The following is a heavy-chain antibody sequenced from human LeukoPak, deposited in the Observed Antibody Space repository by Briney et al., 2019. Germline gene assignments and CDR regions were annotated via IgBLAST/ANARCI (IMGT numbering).Heavy chain of an antibody. D-gene: IGHD2-21*02. Sequence: PSETLSLTCTVSGGSISSGGYYWSWIRQHPGKGLEWIGYIYYSGSTYYKPSLKSRVTISVDTSKNQFSLKLSSVTAADTAVYYCARRGGDWYYYFDYWGQGTLVTVSS. CDR2: IYYSGST. CDR1: GGSISSGGYY. CDR3: ARRGGDWYYYFDY. J-gene: IGHJ4*02. V-gene: IGHV4-31*03.